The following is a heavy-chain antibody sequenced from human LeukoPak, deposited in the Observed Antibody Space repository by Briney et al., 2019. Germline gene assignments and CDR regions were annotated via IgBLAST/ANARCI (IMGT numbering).Heavy chain of an antibody. CDR1: GGTFSSYA. CDR3: ASTYYYDSSGAPMGAYFQH. V-gene: IGHV1-69*05. Sequence: GASVKVSCKASGGTFSSYAISWVRQAPGQGLEWMGGIIPIFGTANYAQKFQGRVTITTDESTSTAYMELSSLRSEDTAVYYCASTYYYDSSGAPMGAYFQHWGQGTLVTVSS. D-gene: IGHD3-22*01. J-gene: IGHJ1*01. CDR2: IIPIFGTA.